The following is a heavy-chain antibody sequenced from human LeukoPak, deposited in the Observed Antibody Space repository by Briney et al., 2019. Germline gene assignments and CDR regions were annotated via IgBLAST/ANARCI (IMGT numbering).Heavy chain of an antibody. V-gene: IGHV4-4*07. CDR3: ARFSWSGGTCSPEDY. CDR2: IYNSGNT. J-gene: IGHJ4*02. Sequence: PSETLSLTCTVSGGSISSYYWSWIRQPAGKGLEWIGRIYNSGNTNYNPSLKSRVTMSVDTSRNQFSLRLSSVTAADTAVYYCARFSWSGGTCSPEDYWGQGTLVTVSS. D-gene: IGHD2-15*01. CDR1: GGSISSYY.